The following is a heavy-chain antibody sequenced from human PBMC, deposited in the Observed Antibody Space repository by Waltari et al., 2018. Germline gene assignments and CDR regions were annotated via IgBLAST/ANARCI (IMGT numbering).Heavy chain of an antibody. CDR1: GYSISSGYY. Sequence: QVQLQESGPGLVKPSETLSLTCAVSGYSISSGYYWGWIRQPPGKGLEWIGSIDHSGSTYYNPSLKSRVTISVDTSKNQFSRKLSSVAAADTAVYYCARLGGKDFDYWGQGTLVTVSS. CDR2: IDHSGST. J-gene: IGHJ4*02. V-gene: IGHV4-38-2*01. CDR3: ARLGGKDFDY. D-gene: IGHD3-16*01.